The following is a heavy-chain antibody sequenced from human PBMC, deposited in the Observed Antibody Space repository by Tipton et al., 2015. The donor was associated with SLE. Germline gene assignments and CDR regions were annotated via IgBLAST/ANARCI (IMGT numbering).Heavy chain of an antibody. D-gene: IGHD6-13*01. J-gene: IGHJ1*01. V-gene: IGHV4-39*07. Sequence: TLSLTCTVSGGSISSSAYYWGWIRQPPGKGLEWIGEINHSGSTNYNPSLKSRVTISVDTSKNQFSPKLSSVTAADTAVYYCARTGYSSSWLYFQHWGQGTLVTVSS. CDR3: ARTGYSSSWLYFQH. CDR2: INHSGST. CDR1: GGSISSSAYY.